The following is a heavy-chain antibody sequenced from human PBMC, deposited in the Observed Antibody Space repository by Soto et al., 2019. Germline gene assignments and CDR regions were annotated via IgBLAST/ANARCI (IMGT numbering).Heavy chain of an antibody. D-gene: IGHD5-18*01. Sequence: GGSLRLSCAASGFTFSSYGMHWVRQAPGKGLEWVAVISYDGSNKYYADSVKGRFTISRDNSKNTLYLQMNSLRAEDTAVYYCAKDCEAAMVTSGDYWGQGTLVTVSS. CDR1: GFTFSSYG. V-gene: IGHV3-30*18. CDR2: ISYDGSNK. CDR3: AKDCEAAMVTSGDY. J-gene: IGHJ4*02.